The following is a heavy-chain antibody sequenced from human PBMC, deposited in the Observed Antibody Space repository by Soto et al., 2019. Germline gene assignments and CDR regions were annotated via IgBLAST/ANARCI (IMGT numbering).Heavy chain of an antibody. Sequence: QVQLQESGPGLVKPSQTLSLTCTVSGGSISSGDYYWSWIRQHPGKGLEWIGYIYYSGSTYYNPSLKSRVTISVDTSKNQFSLKRSSVTAADTAVYYCARWWSGSRQGFDPWGQVTLVTVSS. CDR1: GGSISSGDYY. J-gene: IGHJ5*02. CDR3: ARWWSGSRQGFDP. V-gene: IGHV4-31*03. D-gene: IGHD3-3*01. CDR2: IYYSGST.